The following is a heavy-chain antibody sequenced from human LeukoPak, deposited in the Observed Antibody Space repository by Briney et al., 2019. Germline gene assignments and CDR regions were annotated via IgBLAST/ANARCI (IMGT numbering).Heavy chain of an antibody. CDR3: ARGSLFLYGMDV. V-gene: IGHV4-59*01. J-gene: IGHJ6*02. Sequence: PSETLSLACTVSGGSISSYYWSWIRQPPGKGLEWIGYIYYSGSTNYNPSLKSRVTISVDTSKNQFSLKLSSVTAADTAVYYCARGSLFLYGMDVWGQGTTVTVSS. D-gene: IGHD3-10*02. CDR2: IYYSGST. CDR1: GGSISSYY.